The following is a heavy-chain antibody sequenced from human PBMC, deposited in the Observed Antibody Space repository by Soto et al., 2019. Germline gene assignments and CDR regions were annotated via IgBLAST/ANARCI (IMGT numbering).Heavy chain of an antibody. J-gene: IGHJ6*04. D-gene: IGHD6-6*01. CDR2: INPSGDST. V-gene: IGHV3-23*01. CDR1: GFTFRSYS. Sequence: EVQLSESGVGLVQPGGSLRLSCAASGFTFRSYSMSWVRQAPGKGLEWVSAINPSGDSTYYADSVKGRLTISRDNSKNTVYLQINSLRAEDTAIYYCAKRPKAGRPVDVWGKGTTVTVSS. CDR3: AKRPKAGRPVDV.